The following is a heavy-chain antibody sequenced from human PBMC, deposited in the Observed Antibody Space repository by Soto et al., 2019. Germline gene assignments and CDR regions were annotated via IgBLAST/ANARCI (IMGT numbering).Heavy chain of an antibody. J-gene: IGHJ4*01. Sequence: GASVKVSCKASGGTFSSYAISWVRQAPGQGLEWMGGIIPIFGTANYAQKFQGRVTITADESTSTAYMELSSLRSEDTALYYCATTPRPISACPGGANYFYYWG. D-gene: IGHD6-6*01. CDR2: IIPIFGTA. V-gene: IGHV1-69*13. CDR3: ATTPRPISACPGGANYFYY. CDR1: GGTFSSYA.